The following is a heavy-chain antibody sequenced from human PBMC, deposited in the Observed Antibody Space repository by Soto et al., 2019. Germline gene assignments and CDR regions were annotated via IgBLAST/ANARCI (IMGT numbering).Heavy chain of an antibody. CDR3: ARHGYCSSTSCYLDAFDI. CDR1: GGSISSSSYY. CDR2: IYYSGST. J-gene: IGHJ3*02. V-gene: IGHV4-39*01. Sequence: SETLSLTCTVSGGSISSSSYYWGWIRQPPGKGLEWIGSIYYSGSTYYNTSLKSRVTISVDTSKNQFSLKLSSVTAADTAVYYCARHGYCSSTSCYLDAFDIWGQGTRVTVSS. D-gene: IGHD2-2*03.